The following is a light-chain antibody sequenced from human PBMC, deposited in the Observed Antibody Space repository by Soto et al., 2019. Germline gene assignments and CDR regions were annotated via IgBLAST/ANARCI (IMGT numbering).Light chain of an antibody. CDR2: GAS. CDR1: QIVSSTY. CDR3: QQYGSSPLYT. V-gene: IGKV3-20*01. Sequence: EIALTQSPGTLSLTPGERATLSCRASQIVSSTYLAWYQQKPGQAPRLLIYGASSRATGIPDRFSGSRSGTDFTLTISRLEPEDFAVYYCQQYGSSPLYTFGQGTKLEIK. J-gene: IGKJ2*01.